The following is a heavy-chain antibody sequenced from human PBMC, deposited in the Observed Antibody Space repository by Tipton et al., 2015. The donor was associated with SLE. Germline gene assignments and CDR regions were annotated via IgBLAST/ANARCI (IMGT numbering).Heavy chain of an antibody. CDR1: GYTFNTYG. D-gene: IGHD5-18*01. V-gene: IGHV1-18*01. J-gene: IGHJ4*02. CDR3: ARVRVDTAMGVFDF. CDR2: ISTYNGNT. Sequence: QLVQSGAEVKKPGASVKVSCKASGYTFNTYGISWVRQAPGQGLEWMRWISTYNGNTNYAQKLQGRVTMTSDTSTSTAYMELRSLRSDDTAIYYCARVRVDTAMGVFDFWGQGTLVTVSS.